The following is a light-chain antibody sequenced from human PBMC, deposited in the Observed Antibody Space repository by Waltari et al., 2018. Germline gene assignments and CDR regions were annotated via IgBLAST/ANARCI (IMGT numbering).Light chain of an antibody. CDR3: QAWDSSTAWV. CDR1: KLGDKY. V-gene: IGLV3-1*01. Sequence: SYELTQPPSVSVSPGQTASITCSGDKLGDKYACWYQQKPGQAPLLVIYQDRKRPSGIPERFSGSNSGNTATLTISGTQAMDEADYYCQAWDSSTAWVFGGGTKLTVL. CDR2: QDR. J-gene: IGLJ2*01.